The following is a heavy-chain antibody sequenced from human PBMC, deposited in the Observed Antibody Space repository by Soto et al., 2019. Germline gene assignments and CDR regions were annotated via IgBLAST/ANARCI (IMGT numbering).Heavy chain of an antibody. CDR2: ISYDGSNK. J-gene: IGHJ4*02. CDR3: AKDYYDSSGSVPHFDY. D-gene: IGHD3-22*01. Sequence: QVQLVESGGGVVQPGRSLRLSCAASGFTFSSYGMHWVRQAPGKGLEWVAVISYDGSNKYYADSVKGRFTISRDNSKNTLYLQMNSLRAEDTAVYYCAKDYYDSSGSVPHFDYWGQGPLVTVSS. CDR1: GFTFSSYG. V-gene: IGHV3-30*18.